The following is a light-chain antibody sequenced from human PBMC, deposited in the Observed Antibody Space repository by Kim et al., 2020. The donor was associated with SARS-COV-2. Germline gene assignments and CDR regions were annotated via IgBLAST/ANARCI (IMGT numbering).Light chain of an antibody. J-gene: IGKJ4*01. CDR2: HAS. CDR1: QGINNY. CDR3: QQYSSFPLT. V-gene: IGKV1-16*02. Sequence: DTQMTQSPSSLSASVGDTVTITCRASQGINNYLAWFQQKPGKAPKSLIYHASGLHSGVPSKFRGSGFGTDFTLTISSLQPEDSATYYCQQYSSFPLTFGGGTKVDIK.